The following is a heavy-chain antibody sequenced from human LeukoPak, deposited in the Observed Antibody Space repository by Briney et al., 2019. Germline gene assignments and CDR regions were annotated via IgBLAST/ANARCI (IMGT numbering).Heavy chain of an antibody. J-gene: IGHJ4*02. CDR2: IDPSDSYT. V-gene: IGHV5-10-1*01. CDR1: GYSFTNYW. CDR3: ARFNVAGISHFDY. D-gene: IGHD6-19*01. Sequence: GESLKISCKGSGYSFTNYWIGWVRQMPGKGLEWMGRIDPSDSYTNYSPSFQGHVTISADKSISTAYLQWSSLKASDTAMYYCARFNVAGISHFDYWGQGTLVTVSS.